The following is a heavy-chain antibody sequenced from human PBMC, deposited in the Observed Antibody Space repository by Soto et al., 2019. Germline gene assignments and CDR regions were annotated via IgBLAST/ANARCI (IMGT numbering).Heavy chain of an antibody. Sequence: PGGSLRLSCAASGFTFSSYGMHWVRQAPGKGLEWVAVISYDGSNKYYADSVKGRFTISRDNSKNTLYLQMNSLRAEDTAVYYCAKVLLRYFDWLFQASYYYYGMDVWGQGTTVTVSS. V-gene: IGHV3-30*18. J-gene: IGHJ6*02. CDR3: AKVLLRYFDWLFQASYYYYGMDV. CDR1: GFTFSSYG. CDR2: ISYDGSNK. D-gene: IGHD3-9*01.